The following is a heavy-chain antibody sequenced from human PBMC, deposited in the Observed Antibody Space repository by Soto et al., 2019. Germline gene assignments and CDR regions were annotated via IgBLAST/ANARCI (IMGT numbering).Heavy chain of an antibody. J-gene: IGHJ5*02. Sequence: QITLKESGPTLVKPTQTLTLTCTFSGFSLNTSGVVMGWIRQPPAQALEWLALIYWDDDKRYSPSLKSRLTIITDTSKNQVVLTMTNMDPVDTATDYCAHSLALIDCGDYVWRLFDPWGQGTMVTVSS. CDR2: IYWDDDK. CDR3: AHSLALIDCGDYVWRLFDP. CDR1: GFSLNTSGVV. V-gene: IGHV2-5*02. D-gene: IGHD4-17*01.